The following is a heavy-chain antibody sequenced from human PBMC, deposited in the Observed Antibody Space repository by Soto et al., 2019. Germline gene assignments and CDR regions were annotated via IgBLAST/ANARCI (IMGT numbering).Heavy chain of an antibody. Sequence: QITLKESGPTLVKPTQTLTLTCTFSGFSLTTSGMGVAWIRQPPGKALEWLALIYWDDDKRYSPSLKNRLTITKDPSKNQVVLTVTNMEAVDTATYYCAYSPSYYPDSRRQKAGGFDIWGQGTLVTVSS. CDR2: IYWDDDK. D-gene: IGHD3-22*01. CDR3: AYSPSYYPDSRRQKAGGFDI. J-gene: IGHJ3*02. V-gene: IGHV2-5*02. CDR1: GFSLTTSGMG.